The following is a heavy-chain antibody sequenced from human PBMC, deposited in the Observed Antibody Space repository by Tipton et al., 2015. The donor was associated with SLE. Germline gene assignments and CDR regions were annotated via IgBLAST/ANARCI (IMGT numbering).Heavy chain of an antibody. Sequence: TLSLTCTVSGGSIRSTNYYWSWIRQHPEKGLEWIGRVHTSGSTNYNPSLKSRVSISVDTSKSQFSLTLRSVTAADTAVYFCARDRGYCGATSCYLDSWGQGTLVTVSS. V-gene: IGHV4-61*02. CDR2: VHTSGST. CDR1: GGSIRSTNYY. CDR3: ARDRGYCGATSCYLDS. J-gene: IGHJ4*02. D-gene: IGHD2-15*01.